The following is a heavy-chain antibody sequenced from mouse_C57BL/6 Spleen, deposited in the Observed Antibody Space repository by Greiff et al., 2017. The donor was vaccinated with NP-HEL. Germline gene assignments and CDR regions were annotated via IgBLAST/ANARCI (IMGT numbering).Heavy chain of an antibody. V-gene: IGHV14-1*01. CDR1: GFNIKDYY. J-gene: IGHJ3*01. Sequence: VQLQQSGAELVRPGASVKLSCTASGFNIKDYYMHWVKQRPEQGLEWIGRIDPEDGDTEYAPKFQGKATMTADTSSNTAYLQLSSLTSEDTAVYYCTPYYGSPWFAYWGQGTLVTVSA. CDR2: IDPEDGDT. D-gene: IGHD1-1*01. CDR3: TPYYGSPWFAY.